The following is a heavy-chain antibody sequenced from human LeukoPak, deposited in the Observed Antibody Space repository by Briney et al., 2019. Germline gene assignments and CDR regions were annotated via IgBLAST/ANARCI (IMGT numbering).Heavy chain of an antibody. V-gene: IGHV3-23*01. Sequence: PGGSLRLSCAASGFTFSTYAMSWVRQAPGKGLEWVSAISGSGANTYYAASVRGRFTISRDNSKNRLYLQVNSLSAEDTAVYYCAKDRWAYGDYPYFDYWGQGTLVTVSS. CDR2: ISGSGANT. CDR3: AKDRWAYGDYPYFDY. D-gene: IGHD4-17*01. J-gene: IGHJ4*02. CDR1: GFTFSTYA.